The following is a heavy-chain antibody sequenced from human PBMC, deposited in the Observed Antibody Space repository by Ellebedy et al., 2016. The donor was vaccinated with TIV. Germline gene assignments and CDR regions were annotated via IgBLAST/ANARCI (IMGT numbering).Heavy chain of an antibody. CDR2: INAGSGNT. J-gene: IGHJ4*02. Sequence: ASVKVFCXASGYTFTRYTIHWVRQAPGQRLEWMGWINAGSGNTKYSQKFQGRVTITRDTSATTAYMELSSLRSEDTTVYYCARENRYYDSSGYAYWGQGTLVTVSS. CDR3: ARENRYYDSSGYAY. V-gene: IGHV1-3*01. CDR1: GYTFTRYT. D-gene: IGHD3-22*01.